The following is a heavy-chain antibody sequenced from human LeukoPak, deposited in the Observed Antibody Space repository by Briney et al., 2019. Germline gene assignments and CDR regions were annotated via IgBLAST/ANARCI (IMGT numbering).Heavy chain of an antibody. CDR1: GFTFSDYT. Sequence: GGSLRLSCAAPGFTFSDYTTHWVRQAPGKGLEWVSGISWNSGSIGYADSVKGRFTISRDNAKNSLYLQMNSLRAEDTALYYCAKAQGGIIYDRSGYYSVSYFDYWGQGTLVTVSS. CDR2: ISWNSGSI. V-gene: IGHV3-9*01. J-gene: IGHJ4*02. CDR3: AKAQGGIIYDRSGYYSVSYFDY. D-gene: IGHD3-22*01.